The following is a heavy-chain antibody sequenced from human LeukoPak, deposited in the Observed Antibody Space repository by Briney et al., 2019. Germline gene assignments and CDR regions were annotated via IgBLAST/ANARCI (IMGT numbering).Heavy chain of an antibody. Sequence: PSEALSLTCTVSGDSISSYYWSWIRQPPGKGLEWIGSIYYSGSIYYNPSLKSRVTISVDTSKKQFSLKLSSVTAADTAVYYCARHSSNYGSGGIFDYWGQWALVT. CDR1: GDSISSYY. D-gene: IGHD3-10*01. V-gene: IGHV4-59*05. J-gene: IGHJ4*02. CDR3: ARHSSNYGSGGIFDY. CDR2: IYYSGSI.